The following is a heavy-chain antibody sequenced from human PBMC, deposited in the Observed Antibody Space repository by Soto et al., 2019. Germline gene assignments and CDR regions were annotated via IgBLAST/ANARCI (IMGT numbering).Heavy chain of an antibody. Sequence: TSETLSLTCAVYGGSFSGYYWSWIRQPPGKGLEWIGEINHSGSTNYNPSLKSRVTISVDTSKNQFSLKLSSVTAADTAVYYCARGHSVDTAMAVYFDYWGQGTLVTVSS. D-gene: IGHD5-18*01. J-gene: IGHJ4*02. CDR2: INHSGST. CDR3: ARGHSVDTAMAVYFDY. V-gene: IGHV4-34*01. CDR1: GGSFSGYY.